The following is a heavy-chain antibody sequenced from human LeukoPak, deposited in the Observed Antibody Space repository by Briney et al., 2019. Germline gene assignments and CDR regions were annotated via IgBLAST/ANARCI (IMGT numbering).Heavy chain of an antibody. CDR1: GYNFTSHW. V-gene: IGHV5-10-1*01. Sequence: GESLKISCKGSGYNFTSHWISWVRQMPGKGLEWMGRLDPSDSYTNYSPSFQGHVTISADKSISTAYLQWSSLKASDTAMYYCARLRDGSLDYWGQGTLVTVPS. CDR3: ARLRDGSLDY. CDR2: LDPSDSYT. J-gene: IGHJ4*02.